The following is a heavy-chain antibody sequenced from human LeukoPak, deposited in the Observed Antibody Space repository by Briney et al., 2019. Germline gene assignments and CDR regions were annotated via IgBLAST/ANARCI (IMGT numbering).Heavy chain of an antibody. V-gene: IGHV3-64*01. D-gene: IGHD4-11*01. CDR1: XFXXXXXX. Sequence: GGSLXLSCAAXXFXXXXXXXXXVXXXXGXXXXXVXXIXGNXGSTXYANSVKGRFTISRDNSKNTLYLQMGSLRAXDXAVXYRARTMDYRTLDYWGQGTLVTVSS. J-gene: IGHJ4*02. CDR3: ARTMDYRTLDY. CDR2: IXGNXGST.